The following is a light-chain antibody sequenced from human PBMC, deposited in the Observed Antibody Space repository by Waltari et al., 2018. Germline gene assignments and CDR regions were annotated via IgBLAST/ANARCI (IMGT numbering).Light chain of an antibody. CDR1: QSVLYSSNSQNY. Sequence: DIVMTQSPDSLAVSLGERATTNGNSSQSVLYSSNSQNYLAWYQQKPGQPPKLLIYWASTRESGVPDRFSGSESGTDFTLTISSLQAEDVAVYYCQQYYSTPWTFGQGTKLEVK. V-gene: IGKV4-1*01. CDR2: WAS. CDR3: QQYYSTPWT. J-gene: IGKJ1*01.